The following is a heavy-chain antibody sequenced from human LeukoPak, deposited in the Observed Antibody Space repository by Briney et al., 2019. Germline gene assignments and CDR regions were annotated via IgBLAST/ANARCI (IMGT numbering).Heavy chain of an antibody. CDR2: ISGSGGST. CDR1: GFTFSSYA. CDR3: AKWGYCSGGSCYYYFDY. Sequence: PGGSLRLSCAASGFTFSSYAMSWVRQAPGKGLEWVSAISGSGGSTYYADSVKGRFTISRDNSKNTLYLQMNSLRAEDTAVYYCAKWGYCSGGSCYYYFDYWGQGTLVTVSS. D-gene: IGHD2-15*01. V-gene: IGHV3-23*01. J-gene: IGHJ4*02.